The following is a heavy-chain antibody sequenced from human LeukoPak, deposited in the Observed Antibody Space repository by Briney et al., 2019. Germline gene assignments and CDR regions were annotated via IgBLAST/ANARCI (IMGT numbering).Heavy chain of an antibody. V-gene: IGHV4-61*02. Sequence: PSQTLSLTCTASGGTISSDSYYWRWMPQPPGKELEWIGRIYTSGSTNYNTSLKSRVTTSVDTSKNPYSLQMSSQPAADTGGYYCARGCVSPTLYYYYYMDVWGKGTTVTV. CDR2: IYTSGST. CDR3: ARGCVSPTLYYYYYMDV. J-gene: IGHJ6*03. CDR1: GGTISSDSYY.